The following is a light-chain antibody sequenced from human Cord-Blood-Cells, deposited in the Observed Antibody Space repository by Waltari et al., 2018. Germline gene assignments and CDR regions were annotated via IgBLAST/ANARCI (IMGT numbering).Light chain of an antibody. J-gene: IGKJ4*01. Sequence: EIVLTQSXXTLXXSPGXXXXXSCGASQSVSSYLAWYQQKPGQAPRLLIYDASNRATGIPARFSGSGSGTDFTLTISSLEPEDFAVYYCQQRSNWLLTFGGGTKVEIK. CDR1: QSVSSY. V-gene: IGKV3-11*01. CDR2: DAS. CDR3: QQRSNWLLT.